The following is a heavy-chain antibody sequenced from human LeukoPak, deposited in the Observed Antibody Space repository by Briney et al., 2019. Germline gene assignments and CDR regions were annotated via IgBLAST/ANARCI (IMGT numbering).Heavy chain of an antibody. CDR2: IYYSEST. CDR3: ARGGYYGSGNDFRFDP. Sequence: SETLSLTCTVSGGSISSYYWSWIRQSPGKGLEWIGYIYYSESTYYNPSLKSRVTISVETSKNQFSLKLKSVTAADTAVYYCARGGYYGSGNDFRFDPWGQGTLVTVSS. D-gene: IGHD3-10*01. J-gene: IGHJ5*02. V-gene: IGHV4-59*01. CDR1: GGSISSYY.